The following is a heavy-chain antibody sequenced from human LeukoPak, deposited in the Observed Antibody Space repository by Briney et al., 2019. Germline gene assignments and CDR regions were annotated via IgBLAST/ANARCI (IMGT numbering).Heavy chain of an antibody. D-gene: IGHD3-10*01. CDR1: GFTFSSYW. CDR2: INTDGSST. Sequence: GGSVTLSCAASGFTFSSYWMHWVRQAPGKGLVWVSRINTDGSSTSYADSVKGRFTISRDNAKNTLSLQMNSLRAEDTAVYYCARTYYPISYYFDYWGQGTLVTVSS. J-gene: IGHJ4*02. CDR3: ARTYYPISYYFDY. V-gene: IGHV3-74*01.